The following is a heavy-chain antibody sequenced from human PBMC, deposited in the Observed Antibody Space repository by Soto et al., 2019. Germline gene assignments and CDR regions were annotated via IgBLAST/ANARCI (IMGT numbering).Heavy chain of an antibody. V-gene: IGHV4-4*02. D-gene: IGHD2-2*01. Sequence: PSETLSLTCAVSGGSISSSNWWSWVRQPPGKGLEWIGEIYHSGSTNYNPSLKSRVTISVDKSKNQFSLKLSSVTAADTAVYYCARAKVGSYYYGMDVWGQGTTVTVSS. J-gene: IGHJ6*02. CDR3: ARAKVGSYYYGMDV. CDR1: GGSISSSNW. CDR2: IYHSGST.